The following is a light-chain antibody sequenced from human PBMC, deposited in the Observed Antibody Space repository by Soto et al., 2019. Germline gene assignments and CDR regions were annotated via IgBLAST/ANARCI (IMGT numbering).Light chain of an antibody. CDR2: AAS. CDR3: QQLDSYPLT. J-gene: IGKJ4*01. Sequence: IQLTQSPSSLSASVVDRGTITCRASQGISSYLAWYQQKPGKAPKLLIYAASTLQSGVPSRFSGSGSGTDFTLTISSLQPEDFATYYCQQLDSYPLTFGGGTKVDIK. V-gene: IGKV1-9*01. CDR1: QGISSY.